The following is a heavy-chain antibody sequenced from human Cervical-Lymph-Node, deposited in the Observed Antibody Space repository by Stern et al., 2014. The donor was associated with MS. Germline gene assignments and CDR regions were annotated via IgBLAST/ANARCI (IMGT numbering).Heavy chain of an antibody. CDR3: ATEPLWCMRFLDS. Sequence: VQLVESGGGLVKPGGSLRLSCAASGFTVSDFYMHWIRQAPGKGLEWLSYISHSGDTFYYAASVKGRFTISRDSAKNLLFLQMNSLRAEDTAIYYGATEPLWCMRFLDSWGQGTLVTVSS. J-gene: IGHJ5*01. D-gene: IGHD2-8*01. CDR1: GFTVSDFY. V-gene: IGHV3-11*01. CDR2: ISHSGDTF.